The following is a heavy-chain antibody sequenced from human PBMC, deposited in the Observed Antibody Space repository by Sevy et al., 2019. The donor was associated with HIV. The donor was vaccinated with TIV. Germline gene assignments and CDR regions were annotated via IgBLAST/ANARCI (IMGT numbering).Heavy chain of an antibody. CDR1: GGSFSGFY. Sequence: SETLSLTCAVYGGSFSGFYWSWIRQPPGKGLEWIGEIIHTGNTNHNPSLKSRVTISVDTSKNQFSLNLTSVTAADTAVYYCARGQWEHLYWGQGTLVTVSS. V-gene: IGHV4-34*01. CDR2: IIHTGNT. D-gene: IGHD1-26*01. CDR3: ARGQWEHLY. J-gene: IGHJ4*02.